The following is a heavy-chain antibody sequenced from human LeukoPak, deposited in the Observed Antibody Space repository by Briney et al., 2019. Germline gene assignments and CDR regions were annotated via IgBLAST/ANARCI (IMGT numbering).Heavy chain of an antibody. V-gene: IGHV4-34*01. CDR1: GGSFSGYY. CDR3: AREPRTYYYDSSGYRRYFDY. Sequence: SETLSLTCAVYGGSFSGYYWSWIRQPPGKGLEWIGEINHSGSTKNNPSLKSRVTISVDTSKNQFSLKLSSVTAADTAVYYCAREPRTYYYDSSGYRRYFDYWGQGTLVTVSS. D-gene: IGHD3-22*01. J-gene: IGHJ4*02. CDR2: INHSGST.